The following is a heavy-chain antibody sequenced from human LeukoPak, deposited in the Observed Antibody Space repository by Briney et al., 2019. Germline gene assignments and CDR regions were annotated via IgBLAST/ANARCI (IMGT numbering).Heavy chain of an antibody. CDR3: ARQAVTTGWYFDY. CDR2: FNPSDGRA. D-gene: IGHD4-17*01. CDR1: GYTFTSYY. V-gene: IGHV1-46*01. J-gene: IGHJ4*02. Sequence: ASVKVSCKASGYTFTSYYLHWVRQAPGQGLKWMGIFNPSDGRATYTQKFQGRVTMTRDTSTSTVYMDLSSLRSDDTAVYYCARQAVTTGWYFDYWGQGTLVAVSS.